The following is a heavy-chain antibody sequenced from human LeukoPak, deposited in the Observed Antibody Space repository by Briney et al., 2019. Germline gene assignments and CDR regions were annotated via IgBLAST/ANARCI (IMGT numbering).Heavy chain of an antibody. CDR2: ISGFGDST. Sequence: GGSLRLSCAASGFTFSTYAMSWVRQAPGKGLEWVSAISGFGDSTYYADSVKGRFTISRDNSKNTLYLQMNSLRAEDTAVYYCARLHCSSTTKCHTFGAFDIWGQGTMVTVSS. D-gene: IGHD2/OR15-2a*01. CDR1: GFTFSTYA. V-gene: IGHV3-23*01. CDR3: ARLHCSSTTKCHTFGAFDI. J-gene: IGHJ3*02.